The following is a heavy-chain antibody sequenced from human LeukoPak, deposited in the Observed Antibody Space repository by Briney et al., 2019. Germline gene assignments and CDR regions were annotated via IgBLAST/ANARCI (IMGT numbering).Heavy chain of an antibody. CDR1: GYPFTGYY. CDR3: ATGAQYGLRGVAYFYYMHV. V-gene: IGHV1-2*02. D-gene: IGHD3-10*01. J-gene: IGHJ6*03. Sequence: ASVKVSCKASGYPFTGYYVHWVRQAPGHGLEWMGWVNPRNGGTHSAQKFQGGVSMTGDTSITTAYMELTGLTSDDTAVFYCATGAQYGLRGVAYFYYMHVWGTGTTVTVSS. CDR2: VNPRNGGT.